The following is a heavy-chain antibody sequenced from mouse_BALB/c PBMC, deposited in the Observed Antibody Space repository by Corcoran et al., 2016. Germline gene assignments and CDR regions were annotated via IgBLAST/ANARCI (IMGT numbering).Heavy chain of an antibody. Sequence: EVQLQQSGPELVKPGASVKISCKASGYSFTGYYMHWVKQSHVKSLDLIGRINPYNGATSYNQNFKDKASLTVDKSSSTAYMELHSLTSEDSAVYYCARDYDYWYFDVWGAGTTVTVSS. J-gene: IGHJ1*01. CDR2: INPYNGAT. D-gene: IGHD2-4*01. CDR1: GYSFTGYY. V-gene: IGHV1-31*01. CDR3: ARDYDYWYFDV.